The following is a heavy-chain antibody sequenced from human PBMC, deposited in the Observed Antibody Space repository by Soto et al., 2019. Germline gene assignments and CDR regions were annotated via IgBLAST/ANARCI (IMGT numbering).Heavy chain of an antibody. CDR3: PRDLHSFPTRRTSDL. J-gene: IGHJ2*01. CDR2: ICCIGST. V-gene: IGHV4-30-4*02. Sequence: SETLSLTCTVSGGSISSGDYCWGWIRQPPGKGLEWIGYICCIGSTNNNPSLRSRVTISVDTSKNHFSLKLSSVTAAFTAVYYDPRDLHSFPTRRTSDL. D-gene: IGHD1-1*01. CDR1: GGSISSGDYC.